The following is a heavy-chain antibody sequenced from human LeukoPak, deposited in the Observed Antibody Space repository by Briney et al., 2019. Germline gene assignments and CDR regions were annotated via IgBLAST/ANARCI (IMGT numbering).Heavy chain of an antibody. J-gene: IGHJ3*02. CDR1: GFMFSSYW. CDR2: IKQDRSEK. V-gene: IGHV3-7*01. D-gene: IGHD6-19*01. Sequence: GGSLRLSCAASGFMFSSYWMSWVRQAPGKGLEWVANIKQDRSEKYYVDSVKGRFTVSRDNARNSLYLQMNSLSPEDTAVYYCARRDLNLAVAGQDAFDIWGQGTMVTVSS. CDR3: ARRDLNLAVAGQDAFDI.